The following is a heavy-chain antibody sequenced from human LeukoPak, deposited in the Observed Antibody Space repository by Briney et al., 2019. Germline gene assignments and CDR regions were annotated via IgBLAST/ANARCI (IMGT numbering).Heavy chain of an antibody. J-gene: IGHJ4*02. Sequence: PGGSLRLSCAASGFTFSSYAMSWVRQAPGKGLEWVSVISGSSSTTYYADSVKGRFTISRDNSKNTLYLQMNSLSAEDTAVYYCARDLRLQRYDSSFPDQWGQGTLVTVSS. CDR3: ARDLRLQRYDSSFPDQ. CDR1: GFTFSSYA. CDR2: ISGSSSTT. V-gene: IGHV3-23*01. D-gene: IGHD3-22*01.